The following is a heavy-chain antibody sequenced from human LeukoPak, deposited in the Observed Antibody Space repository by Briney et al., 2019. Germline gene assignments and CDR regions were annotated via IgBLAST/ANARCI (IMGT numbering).Heavy chain of an antibody. CDR1: GFTFSDYY. D-gene: IGHD6-6*01. CDR3: ARGPGQFVRTPPRGWFDP. CDR2: ISSSGSTI. Sequence: GGSLRLSCAASGFTFSDYYMSWIRQAPGKGLEWVSYISSSGSTIYYADSVKGRFTISRDNAKNSLYLQMNSLRAEDTAVYYCARGPGQFVRTPPRGWFDPWGQGTLVTVSS. J-gene: IGHJ5*02. V-gene: IGHV3-11*04.